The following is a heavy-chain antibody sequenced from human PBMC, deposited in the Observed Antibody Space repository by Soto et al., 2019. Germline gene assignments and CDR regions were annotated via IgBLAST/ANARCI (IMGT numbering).Heavy chain of an antibody. J-gene: IGHJ6*04. V-gene: IGHV4-59*04. CDR3: TRRSFGVRGVTTIHV. Sequence: SETLSLTCAVYGGSSSGYYWSWIRQSPGTGLEWLGTIYSSGSTYYSPSLKSRITMSLDTSKNQFSLNLGSVTAADTAVYYCTRRSFGVRGVTTIHVWGAGTTVTVYS. D-gene: IGHD3-10*01. CDR1: GGSSSGYY. CDR2: IYSSGST.